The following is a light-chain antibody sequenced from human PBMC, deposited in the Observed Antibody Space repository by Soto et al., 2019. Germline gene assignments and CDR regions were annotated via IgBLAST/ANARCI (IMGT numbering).Light chain of an antibody. Sequence: DIQMTQSPSTLSASVGDRVTITCRASQSVSSWLAWYQQKPGKAPTLLIHTASTLQSGVASRFSGSGSGTDFTLIISSLQPDDFATYFCQQYNTYRTFGQGTKVEIK. CDR3: QQYNTYRT. CDR2: TAS. V-gene: IGKV1-5*03. CDR1: QSVSSW. J-gene: IGKJ1*01.